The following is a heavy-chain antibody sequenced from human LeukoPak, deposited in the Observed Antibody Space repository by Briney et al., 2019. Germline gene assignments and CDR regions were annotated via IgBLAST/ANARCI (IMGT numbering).Heavy chain of an antibody. J-gene: IGHJ4*02. D-gene: IGHD3-22*01. CDR3: ARGVIGRSDYYDPSYFDF. CDR2: IRYDGSNK. CDR1: GFTFSNYA. V-gene: IGHV3-30*02. Sequence: GGSLRLSCVASGFTFSNYAMNWVRQAPGKGLEWVAFIRYDGSNKYYADSVKGRFTISRDNAKNSLYLQMNSLRAEDTAVYYCARGVIGRSDYYDPSYFDFWGQGTLVTVSS.